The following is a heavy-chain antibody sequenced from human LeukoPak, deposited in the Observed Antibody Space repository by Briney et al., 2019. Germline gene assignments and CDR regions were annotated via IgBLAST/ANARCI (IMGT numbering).Heavy chain of an antibody. D-gene: IGHD1-26*01. V-gene: IGHV3-21*01. CDR2: ISSSSSYI. J-gene: IGHJ4*02. CDR1: GFTFSSYS. Sequence: RGSLRLSCAASGFTFSSYSMNWVRQAPGKGLEWVSSISSSSSYIYYADSVKGRFTISRDNAKNSLYLKMNSLRAEDTAVYYCARGSVGAFDYWGQGTLVTVSS. CDR3: ARGSVGAFDY.